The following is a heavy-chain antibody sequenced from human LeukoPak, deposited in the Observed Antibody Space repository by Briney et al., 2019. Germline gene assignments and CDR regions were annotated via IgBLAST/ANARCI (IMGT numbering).Heavy chain of an antibody. CDR3: ARERPPIVVVPAAIYRFDP. CDR1: GYTFTGYY. Sequence: ASVKVSCKASGYTFTGYYMHWVRQAPGQGLEWMGWINPNSGGTNYAQKFQGRVTMTRDTSISTAYMELSRLRSDDTAVYYCARERPPIVVVPAAIYRFDPWGQGTLVTVSS. CDR2: INPNSGGT. V-gene: IGHV1-2*02. J-gene: IGHJ5*02. D-gene: IGHD2-2*02.